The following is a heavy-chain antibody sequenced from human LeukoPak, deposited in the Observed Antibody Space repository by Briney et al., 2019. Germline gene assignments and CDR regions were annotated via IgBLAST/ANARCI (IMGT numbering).Heavy chain of an antibody. D-gene: IGHD3-22*01. CDR1: GGSISNYY. CDR2: IYDSGST. V-gene: IGHV4-59*01. J-gene: IGHJ3*02. CDR3: ACLTTADAFDI. Sequence: SETLSLTCTVSGGSISNYYWSWIRQPPGKGLEWIGYIYDSGSTNYNPSLKSRVTISVDTSKNQFSLKLSSVTAADTAVYYCACLTTADAFDIWGQGTVVTVSS.